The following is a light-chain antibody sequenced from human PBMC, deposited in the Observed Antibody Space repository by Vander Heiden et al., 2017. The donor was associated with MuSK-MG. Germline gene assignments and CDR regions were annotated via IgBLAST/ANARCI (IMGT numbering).Light chain of an antibody. Sequence: QRVVTHEPSLLASPGRTVTLTSGSSTGAVTSGDYPYWIQQKPGQAHRTLIYDTSNKHSGTPARFSGSLLGGKAALTLSGAQPEDDAEYYCLLSYSGARPWVFGGGTKLTVL. J-gene: IGLJ3*02. CDR2: DTS. CDR1: TGAVTSGDY. V-gene: IGLV7-46*01. CDR3: LLSYSGARPWV.